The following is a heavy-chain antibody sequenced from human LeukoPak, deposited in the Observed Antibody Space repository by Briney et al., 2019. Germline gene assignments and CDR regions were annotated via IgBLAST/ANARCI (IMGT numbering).Heavy chain of an antibody. V-gene: IGHV5-51*01. CDR2: IYPGDSDT. CDR1: GFKFTNYF. Sequence: GESLKISCKGFGFKFTNYFIGWVRQMPGKGLEWMGIIYPGDSDTRYSPSFQGHVTISADKSISTAYLQWSSLKASDTAMYYCARAAYFHGSGTHFDYWGQGTLVTVSS. J-gene: IGHJ4*02. D-gene: IGHD3-10*01. CDR3: ARAAYFHGSGTHFDY.